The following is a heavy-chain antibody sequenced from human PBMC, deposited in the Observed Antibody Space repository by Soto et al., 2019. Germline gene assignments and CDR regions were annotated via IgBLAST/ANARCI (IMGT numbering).Heavy chain of an antibody. CDR1: GYSFTSYW. D-gene: IGHD6-13*01. J-gene: IGHJ6*02. CDR2: IYPGDSDT. V-gene: IGHV5-51*01. Sequence: GESLKISCKGSGYSFTSYWIGWVRQMPGKGLEWMGIIYPGDSDTRYSPSFQGQVTILAGKSISTAYLQWSSLKASDTAMYYCARTSAAGKNYYAMDVWGQGTTVTVSS. CDR3: ARTSAAGKNYYAMDV.